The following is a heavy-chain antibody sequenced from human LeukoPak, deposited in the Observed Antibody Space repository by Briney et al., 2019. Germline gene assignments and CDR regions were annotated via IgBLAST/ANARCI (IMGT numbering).Heavy chain of an antibody. CDR3: ARRDYYGSGSQSWYFDL. CDR1: GFTFSTYS. Sequence: GGSLRLSCAASGFTFSTYSMNWVRQAPGKGLEWVSSISSSSGYIYYADSVKGRFTISKDNAKNSLYLQMNSLRAEDTAVYYCARRDYYGSGSQSWYFDLWGRGTLVTVSS. D-gene: IGHD3-10*01. CDR2: ISSSSGYI. J-gene: IGHJ2*01. V-gene: IGHV3-21*01.